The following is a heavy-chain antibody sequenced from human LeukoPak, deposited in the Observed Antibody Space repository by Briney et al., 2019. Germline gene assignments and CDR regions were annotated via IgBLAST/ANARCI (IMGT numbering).Heavy chain of an antibody. Sequence: INPNSGGTTYAQKFQGWVTMTRDTSISTAYMELSRLRSDDTAVYYCARTGLSSWYNPYYYGMDVWGQGTTVTVSS. CDR3: ARTGLSSWYNPYYYGMDV. V-gene: IGHV1-2*04. J-gene: IGHJ6*02. D-gene: IGHD6-13*01. CDR2: INPNSGGT.